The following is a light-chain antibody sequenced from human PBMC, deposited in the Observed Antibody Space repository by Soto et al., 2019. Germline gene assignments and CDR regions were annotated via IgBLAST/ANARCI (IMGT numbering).Light chain of an antibody. CDR1: QGITAA. CDR3: QQFNSYPIT. J-gene: IGKJ5*01. Sequence: AIQLTQSPSSLSASVGDTVTITCRASQGITAALAWYQQKPGKAPKLLISIASSLETGVPSRFSGSGSGTDFTLTITNLQPEDFATYYCQQFNSYPITFDQGTRLEIK. CDR2: IAS. V-gene: IGKV1-13*02.